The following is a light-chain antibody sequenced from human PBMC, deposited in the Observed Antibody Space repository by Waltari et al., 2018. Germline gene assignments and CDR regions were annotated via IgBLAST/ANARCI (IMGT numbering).Light chain of an antibody. Sequence: DIQMTQSPSTLSASVGDRVTITCRASQSISSWLAWYQQKPGKAPKLLIYKASSLESGVPSRFSGSGSGTEFTLTISSLQPDDFATYYYQQYNSYSPRVFGPGTKVDIK. CDR3: QQYNSYSPRV. J-gene: IGKJ3*01. CDR1: QSISSW. V-gene: IGKV1-5*03. CDR2: KAS.